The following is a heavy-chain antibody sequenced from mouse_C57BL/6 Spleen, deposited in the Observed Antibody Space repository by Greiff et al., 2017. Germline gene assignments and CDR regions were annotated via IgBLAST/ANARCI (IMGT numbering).Heavy chain of an antibody. CDR3: ARCYSNSNWVYAMDY. D-gene: IGHD2-5*01. CDR1: GYTFTGYW. Sequence: QVQLQQSGAELMKPGASVKLSCKATGYTFTGYWIEWVKQRPGHGLEWIGEILPGSGSNNYNEKVKGKATFTADRSSNTAYMQLSSLTTEDSDIYYCARCYSNSNWVYAMDYWGQGTSVTVSS. V-gene: IGHV1-9*01. J-gene: IGHJ4*01. CDR2: ILPGSGSN.